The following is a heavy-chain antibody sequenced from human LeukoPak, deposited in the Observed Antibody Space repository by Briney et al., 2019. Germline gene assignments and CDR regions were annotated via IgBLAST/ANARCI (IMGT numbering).Heavy chain of an antibody. CDR2: IYSGGST. CDR1: GFTVSSNY. CDR3: AKVEGLWFGEFYHIDY. D-gene: IGHD3-10*01. Sequence: GGSLRLSCAASGFTVSSNYMSWVRQAPGKGLEWVSVIYSGGSTYYADSVKGRFTISRDNSKNTLYPQMNSLRAEDTAVYYCAKVEGLWFGEFYHIDYWGQGTLVTVSS. V-gene: IGHV3-53*01. J-gene: IGHJ4*02.